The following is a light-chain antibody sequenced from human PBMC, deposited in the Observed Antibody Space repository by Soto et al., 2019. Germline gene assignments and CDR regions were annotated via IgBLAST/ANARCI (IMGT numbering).Light chain of an antibody. Sequence: EIVMTQSPGTLSVSPGERATLSCRASQSVSINLAWYQQKPGQSPRLLIYDVSIRATGVPARFSGTGSETDFTLTISGLQSEDSAVYFCQQYNNWPFSFGQGTRL. CDR1: QSVSIN. J-gene: IGKJ5*01. V-gene: IGKV3-15*01. CDR2: DVS. CDR3: QQYNNWPFS.